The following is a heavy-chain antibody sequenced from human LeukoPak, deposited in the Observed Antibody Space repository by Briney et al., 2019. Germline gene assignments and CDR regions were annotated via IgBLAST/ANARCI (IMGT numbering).Heavy chain of an antibody. CDR1: GGTFSSYA. V-gene: IGHV1-69*13. Sequence: ASVKVSCKASGGTFSSYAISWVRQAPGQGLEWMGGIIPIFGTANYAQKFQGRVTITADESTSTAYMELSSLRSEDTAVYYCARGALAGAYCGGDCSSRAFDIWGQGTMVTVSS. CDR3: ARGALAGAYCGGDCSSRAFDI. J-gene: IGHJ3*02. CDR2: IIPIFGTA. D-gene: IGHD2-21*02.